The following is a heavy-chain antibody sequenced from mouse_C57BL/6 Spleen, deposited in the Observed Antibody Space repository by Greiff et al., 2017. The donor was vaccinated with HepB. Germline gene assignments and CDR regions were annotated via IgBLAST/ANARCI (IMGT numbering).Heavy chain of an antibody. CDR1: GYTFTSYW. CDR3: ATGFDY. Sequence: QVQLQQPGAELVRPGSSVKLSCKASGYTFTSYWMHWVKQRPIQGLEWIGNIYHSDSETHYNQKFKDKATLTVDKSFSTGYMQLSSLTSEDSAVYYCATGFDYWGQGTTLTVSS. CDR2: IYHSDSET. J-gene: IGHJ2*01. V-gene: IGHV1-52*01.